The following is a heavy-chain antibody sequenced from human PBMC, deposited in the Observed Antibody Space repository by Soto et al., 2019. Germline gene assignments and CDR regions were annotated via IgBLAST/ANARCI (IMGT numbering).Heavy chain of an antibody. CDR3: ARLYPPLRGSSWLDY. D-gene: IGHD6-13*01. V-gene: IGHV4-34*01. J-gene: IGHJ4*02. Sequence: SETLSLTCAVYGGSFSGYYWSWIRQPPGKGLEWIGEINHSGSTNYNPSLKSRVKISEDTSKNQFSLKMSSVAAADTAVYYCARLYPPLRGSSWLDYWGQGTLVTVS. CDR2: INHSGST. CDR1: GGSFSGYY.